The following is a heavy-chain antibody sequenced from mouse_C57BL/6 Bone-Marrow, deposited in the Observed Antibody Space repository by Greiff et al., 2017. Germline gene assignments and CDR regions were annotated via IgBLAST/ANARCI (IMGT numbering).Heavy chain of an antibody. Sequence: EVKLQESGAELVKPGASVKLSCTASGFNIKDYYMHWVKQRTEQGLEWIGRIDPEDGETTYAPKFQGKATITADTSSNTAYLQLSSLTSEDSAVYYCARSFMGFAYWGQGTLVTVSA. V-gene: IGHV14-2*01. CDR2: IDPEDGET. D-gene: IGHD1-1*01. CDR1: GFNIKDYY. J-gene: IGHJ3*01. CDR3: ARSFMGFAY.